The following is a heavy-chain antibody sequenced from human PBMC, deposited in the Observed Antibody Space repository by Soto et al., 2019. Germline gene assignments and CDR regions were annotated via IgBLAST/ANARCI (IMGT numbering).Heavy chain of an antibody. J-gene: IGHJ4*02. CDR3: ARASYDYVWGSYRYHYFDY. Sequence: ASVKVSCKASGYTFTSYGISWLRQAPGQGLEWMGWISAYNGNTNYAQKLQGRVTMTTDTSTSTAYMELRSLRSDDTAVYYCARASYDYVWGSYRYHYFDYWGQGTLVTVSS. V-gene: IGHV1-18*01. D-gene: IGHD3-16*02. CDR2: ISAYNGNT. CDR1: GYTFTSYG.